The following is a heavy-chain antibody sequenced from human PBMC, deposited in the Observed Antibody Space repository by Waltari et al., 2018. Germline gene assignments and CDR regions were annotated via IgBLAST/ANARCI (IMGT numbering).Heavy chain of an antibody. J-gene: IGHJ3*02. V-gene: IGHV4-59*01. CDR2: IYYSGST. CDR3: ARRSLGSGAFDI. CDR1: GGSISSYS. D-gene: IGHD6-25*01. Sequence: QVQLQESGPGLVKPSETLSLTCTVSGGSISSYSWSWIRQPPGKGLEWIGYIYYSGSTNYNPSLKSRVTISVDTSKNQFSLKLSSVTAADTAVYYCARRSLGSGAFDIWGQGTMVTVSS.